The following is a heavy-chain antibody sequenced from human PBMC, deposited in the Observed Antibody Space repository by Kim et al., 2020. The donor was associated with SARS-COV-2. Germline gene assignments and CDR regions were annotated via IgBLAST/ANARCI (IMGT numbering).Heavy chain of an antibody. Sequence: KGRFTTSRDNSKNTLYLQMHSLRAEETAVYYCARGLGGSGSYLWFGWFDPWGQGTLVTVSS. V-gene: IGHV3-53*01. D-gene: IGHD3-10*01. CDR3: ARGLGGSGSYLWFGWFDP. J-gene: IGHJ5*02.